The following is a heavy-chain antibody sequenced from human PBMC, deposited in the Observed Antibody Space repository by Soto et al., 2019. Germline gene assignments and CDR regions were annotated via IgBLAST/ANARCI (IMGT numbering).Heavy chain of an antibody. J-gene: IGHJ4*02. CDR2: INHSGST. Sequence: SETLSLTCAVYGGSFSGYYWSWIRQPPGRGLEWIGEINHSGSTNYNPSLKSRVTISVDTSKNQFSLKLSSVTAADTAVYYCARGTTLGYWGQGTLVTVSS. V-gene: IGHV4-34*01. CDR3: ARGTTLGY. CDR1: GGSFSGYY.